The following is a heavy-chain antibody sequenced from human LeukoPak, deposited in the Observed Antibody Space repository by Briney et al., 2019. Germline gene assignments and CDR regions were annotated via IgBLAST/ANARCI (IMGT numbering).Heavy chain of an antibody. CDR3: ARTANYYGSGSYSLFDY. D-gene: IGHD3-10*01. V-gene: IGHV3-48*01. J-gene: IGHJ4*02. Sequence: GGSLRLSCAASGFTFSSYEMNWVRQAPGKGLEWVSYISSSSSTIYYADSVKGRFTISRDNAKNSLYLQMNSLRAEDTAVYYCARTANYYGSGSYSLFDYWGQGTLVTVSS. CDR2: ISSSSSTI. CDR1: GFTFSSYE.